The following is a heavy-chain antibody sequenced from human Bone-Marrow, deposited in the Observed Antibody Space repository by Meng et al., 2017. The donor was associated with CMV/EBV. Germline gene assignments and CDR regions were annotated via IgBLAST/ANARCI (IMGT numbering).Heavy chain of an antibody. CDR2: ISWEDVK. J-gene: IGHJ5*02. V-gene: IGHV2-5*02. CDR1: GVSLNTTGGG. Sequence: QITLQESGPPLVNPTQTLTLTCTFSGVSLNTTGGGVGWIRQAPGEALEWLALISWEDVKEYSPSLNTSLTITNDTSKHQVLLTMTNMDPVDTATYYCARGGFSYGLLWFDHWGQGALVTVSS. D-gene: IGHD5-18*01. CDR3: ARGGFSYGLLWFDH.